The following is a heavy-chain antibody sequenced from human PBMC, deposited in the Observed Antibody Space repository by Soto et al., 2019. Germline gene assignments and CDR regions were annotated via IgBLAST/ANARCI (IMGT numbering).Heavy chain of an antibody. CDR3: ARDRAYYDFWSGYTFDY. J-gene: IGHJ4*02. CDR1: GGTFSSYA. V-gene: IGHV1-69*01. CDR2: IIPIFGTA. D-gene: IGHD3-3*01. Sequence: QVQLGQSGAEVKKPGSSVKVSCKSSGGTFSSYASSWVRRAPGQGLEWMGGIIPIFGTANYAQKFQGRVTITADEYSSPAYMELSSLRYEDTAVYYCARDRAYYDFWSGYTFDYWGQGTLVTVSS.